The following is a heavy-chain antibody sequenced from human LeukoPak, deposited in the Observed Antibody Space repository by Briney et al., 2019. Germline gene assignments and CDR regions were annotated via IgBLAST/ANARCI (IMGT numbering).Heavy chain of an antibody. Sequence: SETLSLTCTVSGGSISSSSYYWGWIRQPPGKGLEWIGSIYYSGSTYYNPSLKSRVTISVDTSKNQFSLKLSSVTAADTAVYYCAQSPYCSSTSCYTGAEYFQHWGQGTLVTVSS. CDR1: GGSISSSSYY. D-gene: IGHD2-2*02. CDR2: IYYSGST. V-gene: IGHV4-39*07. J-gene: IGHJ1*01. CDR3: AQSPYCSSTSCYTGAEYFQH.